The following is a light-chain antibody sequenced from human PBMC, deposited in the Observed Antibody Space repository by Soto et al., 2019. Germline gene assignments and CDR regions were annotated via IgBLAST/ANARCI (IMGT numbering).Light chain of an antibody. CDR3: QQYASSPLLT. CDR2: DTS. Sequence: EIMMTQSPATLSVSPGERATLSCRASQSVSGTLAWFQQKPGQAPRLLIYDTSTRATGIPARFSGSGSGTEFTLSISRLEPEDFAVYYCQQYASSPLLTFGGGTKVEIK. V-gene: IGKV3-15*01. J-gene: IGKJ4*01. CDR1: QSVSGT.